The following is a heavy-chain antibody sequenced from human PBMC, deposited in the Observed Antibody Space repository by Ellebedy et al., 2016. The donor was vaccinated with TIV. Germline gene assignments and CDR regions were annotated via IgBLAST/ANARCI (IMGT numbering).Heavy chain of an antibody. V-gene: IGHV3-49*03. CDR3: ARGLRISGDAFDV. CDR1: GFTVGDYV. Sequence: PGGSLRLSCTASGFTVGDYVLSWFRQAPGKGLEWVSYIRIKAYGETTEYAASLKDRFTFSRDDSKSIAYLQMNSLKIEDTAMYYCARGLRISGDAFDVWGQGKMVTVSS. CDR2: IRIKAYGETT. D-gene: IGHD3-10*01. J-gene: IGHJ3*01.